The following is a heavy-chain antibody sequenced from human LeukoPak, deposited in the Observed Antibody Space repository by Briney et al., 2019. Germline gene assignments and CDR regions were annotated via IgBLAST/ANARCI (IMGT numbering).Heavy chain of an antibody. CDR1: GFTFSSYW. CDR3: TRGPTTVVRAIGQDMDV. J-gene: IGHJ6*03. Sequence: GGSLRLSCAASGFTFSSYWMHWVRQAPGKGLVWVSRINSDGNNTNYADSVKGRFTISRDNAKNTLYLQMNSLRAEDTAVYYCTRGPTTVVRAIGQDMDVWGKGTTVTISS. CDR2: INSDGNNT. D-gene: IGHD4-23*01. V-gene: IGHV3-74*01.